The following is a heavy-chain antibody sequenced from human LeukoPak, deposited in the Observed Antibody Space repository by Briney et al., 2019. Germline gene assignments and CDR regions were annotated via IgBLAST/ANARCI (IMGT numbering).Heavy chain of an antibody. D-gene: IGHD3-10*02. Sequence: GGSLRLSCVASGFTFSSYNMNWVRQAPGKGLEWVSSISSSSRYIYYTDSVKGRFTISRDNAKNSLYLQMNSLRAEDTAVYYCAGLGITMIGGVWGKGTTVTISS. CDR3: AGLGITMIGGV. CDR1: GFTFSSYN. CDR2: ISSSSRYI. J-gene: IGHJ6*04. V-gene: IGHV3-21*01.